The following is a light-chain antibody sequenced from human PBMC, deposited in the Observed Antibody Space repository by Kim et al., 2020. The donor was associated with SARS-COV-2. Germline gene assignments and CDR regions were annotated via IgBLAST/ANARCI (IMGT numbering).Light chain of an antibody. CDR1: SSNIGAGYD. CDR2: GNS. J-gene: IGLJ3*02. CDR3: QSYDSSLSGSRV. Sequence: VPISCTRSSSNIGAGYDVHWYQQLPGTAPKLLIYGNSNRPSGVPDRFSGSKSGTSASLAITGLQAEDEADYYCQSYDSSLSGSRVFGGGTQLTVL. V-gene: IGLV1-40*01.